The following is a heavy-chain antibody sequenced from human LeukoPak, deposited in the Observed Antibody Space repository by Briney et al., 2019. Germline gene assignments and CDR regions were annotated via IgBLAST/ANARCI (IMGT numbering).Heavy chain of an antibody. Sequence: ASVKVSCKASGYTFTSYGVNWVRQAPGQGLEWMGWISVYNGHTNYAQKLQGRVTMTTDTSTSTAYMELRSLRSDDTAVYYCARGFPPRRNYDSSGYYSYYFDHWGQGTLVTVSS. CDR3: ARGFPPRRNYDSSGYYSYYFDH. V-gene: IGHV1-18*01. CDR2: ISVYNGHT. CDR1: GYTFTSYG. D-gene: IGHD3-22*01. J-gene: IGHJ4*02.